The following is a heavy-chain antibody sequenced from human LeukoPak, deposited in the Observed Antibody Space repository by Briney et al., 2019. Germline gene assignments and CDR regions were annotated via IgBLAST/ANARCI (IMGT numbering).Heavy chain of an antibody. V-gene: IGHV4-39*07. J-gene: IGHJ4*02. Sequence: SETLSLTCTVSGGSISSSSYYWGWIRQPPGKGLEWIGSIYYSGSTYYNPSLKSRVTISVDTSKNQFSLKLSSVTAADTAVYYCARVCSGGSCLVYWGQGTLVTVSS. CDR3: ARVCSGGSCLVY. CDR2: IYYSGST. CDR1: GGSISSSSYY. D-gene: IGHD2-15*01.